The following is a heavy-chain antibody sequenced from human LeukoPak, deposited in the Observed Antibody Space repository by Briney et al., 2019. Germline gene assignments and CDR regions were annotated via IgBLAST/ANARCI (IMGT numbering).Heavy chain of an antibody. CDR3: ARGDGSGSGRWFDP. J-gene: IGHJ5*02. V-gene: IGHV4-30-2*01. CDR1: GASISSGTYS. Sequence: SETLSLTCTVSGASISSGTYSWSWIRQPPGEGLEWIGYIYHTGSTYYNPSLKSRVTISVDRSKNQFSLNLNSVTAADTALYYCARGDGSGSGRWFDPWGQGTLITVSS. D-gene: IGHD3-10*01. CDR2: IYHTGST.